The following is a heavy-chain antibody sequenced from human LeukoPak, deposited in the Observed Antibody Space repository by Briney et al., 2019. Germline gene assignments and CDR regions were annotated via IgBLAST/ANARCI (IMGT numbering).Heavy chain of an antibody. J-gene: IGHJ4*02. D-gene: IGHD5-24*01. Sequence: ASVKVSCKASGYTFTSYYMHWVRQAPGQGLEWMGIINPSGGSTTYAQKFQGRVTMTRDTSTSTVYMELSRLRSEDTPVYYCARGSGDEYNYTIGCFDYWGQGTLVTVSS. CDR1: GYTFTSYY. CDR2: INPSGGST. V-gene: IGHV1-46*03. CDR3: ARGSGDEYNYTIGCFDY.